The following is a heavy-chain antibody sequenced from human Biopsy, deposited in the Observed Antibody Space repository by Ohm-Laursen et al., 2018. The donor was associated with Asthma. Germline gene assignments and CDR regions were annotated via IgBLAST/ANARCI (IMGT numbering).Heavy chain of an antibody. CDR1: GFTFSNFA. D-gene: IGHD6-6*01. Sequence: SLRLSCAASGFTFSNFAMTWVRQAPGKGLEWVSSITGSGGFTYYADSVKGRLTISRDNSENTLYLQMNSLRVEDTAVYYCARGDWYGSASNGYWDQGTLVTVSA. J-gene: IGHJ4*02. CDR2: ITGSGGFT. V-gene: IGHV3-23*01. CDR3: ARGDWYGSASNGY.